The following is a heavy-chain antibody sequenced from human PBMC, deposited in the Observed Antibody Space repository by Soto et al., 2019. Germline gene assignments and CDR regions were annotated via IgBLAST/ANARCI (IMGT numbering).Heavy chain of an antibody. D-gene: IGHD6-13*01. V-gene: IGHV3-23*01. CDR2: ITATGDRA. Sequence: EVHLLESGGGLVQPGGSLRLSCAASGLTFRNYAMGWVRQAPGKGLEWVSAITATGDRAQYIDSVRGQFTISSDNSQNTLYMQMNSLRAEDTAVYYCAKDLRGPEAGTWYFDLWGRGSLVTVSS. CDR3: AKDLRGPEAGTWYFDL. J-gene: IGHJ2*01. CDR1: GLTFRNYA.